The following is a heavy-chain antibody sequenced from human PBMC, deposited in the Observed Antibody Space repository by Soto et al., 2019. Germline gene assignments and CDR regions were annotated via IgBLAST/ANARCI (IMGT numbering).Heavy chain of an antibody. J-gene: IGHJ3*01. V-gene: IGHV3-48*03. CDR3: ARRATR. CDR2: IHPSGQPI. D-gene: IGHD1-26*01. CDR1: GFTFSSSE. Sequence: DVQLVESGGGLVQPGGSLRLSCAVSGFTFSSSEMYWVRQAPGKGLEWISYIHPSGQPIFYADSMKGRFTISRDNANNSLFLQRNSLSAEDTAVYYCARRATRWGQGTMVTVSS.